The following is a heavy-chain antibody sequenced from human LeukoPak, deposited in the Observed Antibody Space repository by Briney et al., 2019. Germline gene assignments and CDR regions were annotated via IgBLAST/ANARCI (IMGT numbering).Heavy chain of an antibody. J-gene: IGHJ4*02. CDR1: GGSFSGYY. Sequence: SETLSLTCAVYGGSFSGYYWSWIRQPPGKGLEWIGEINHSGSTNYNPSLKSRVTISVDTSKNQFSLKLSSVTAADTAVYYCARGQRLVDNYFDYWGQGTLVTVSS. CDR3: ARGQRLVDNYFDY. V-gene: IGHV4-34*01. CDR2: INHSGST. D-gene: IGHD6-13*01.